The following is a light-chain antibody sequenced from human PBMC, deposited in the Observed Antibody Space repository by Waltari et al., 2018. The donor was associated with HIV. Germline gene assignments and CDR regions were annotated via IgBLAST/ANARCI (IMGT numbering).Light chain of an antibody. Sequence: QSVLTQPPSVSGAPGQRVTISCTGSSSTIGAGYDVHWYQQLPGTAPKLLIYGNSNRPSGVPDRFSGSKSGTSASLAITGLLAEDEADYYCQSYDSSLSVWVFGGGTKLTVI. CDR1: SSTIGAGYD. CDR3: QSYDSSLSVWV. V-gene: IGLV1-40*01. CDR2: GNS. J-gene: IGLJ3*02.